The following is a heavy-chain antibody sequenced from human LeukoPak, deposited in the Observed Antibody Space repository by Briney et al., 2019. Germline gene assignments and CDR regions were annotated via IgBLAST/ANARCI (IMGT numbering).Heavy chain of an antibody. CDR2: ISYDGSNK. D-gene: IGHD3-22*01. J-gene: IGHJ4*02. CDR1: GFTFSSYA. CDR3: ARDLGRHYDSSGSNSPGY. Sequence: GGSLRLSCAASGFTFSSYAMHWVRQAPGKGLEWVAVISYDGSNKYYADSVKGRFTISRDNSKNTLYLQMNSLRAEDTAVYYCARDLGRHYDSSGSNSPGYWGQGTLVTVSS. V-gene: IGHV3-30-3*01.